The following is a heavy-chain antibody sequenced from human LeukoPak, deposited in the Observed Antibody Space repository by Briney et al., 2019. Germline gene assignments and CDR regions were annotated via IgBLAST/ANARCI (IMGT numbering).Heavy chain of an antibody. V-gene: IGHV1-69*13. D-gene: IGHD3-22*01. CDR2: IIPIFGTA. CDR1: GGTFSSYA. J-gene: IGHJ4*02. Sequence: SVKVSCTASGGTFSSYAISWVRQAPGQGLEWMGGIIPIFGTANYAQKFQGRVTITADESTSTAYMELSSLRSEDTAVYYCASALYDSSGYYPRDNYFFDYWGQGTLVTVSS. CDR3: ASALYDSSGYYPRDNYFFDY.